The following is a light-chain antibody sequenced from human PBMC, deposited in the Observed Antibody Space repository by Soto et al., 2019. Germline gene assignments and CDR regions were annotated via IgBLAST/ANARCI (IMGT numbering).Light chain of an antibody. CDR1: QSISNR. Sequence: DVQMTQAPSTLSASVGERFTISCRASQSISNRLAWYQQKPGKAPKVLIYKASSLESGVPSRFSGSGSGTEFSLTISSLQPDDFATYYCQQYNSDSRTFGQGTKVDI. CDR2: KAS. J-gene: IGKJ1*01. CDR3: QQYNSDSRT. V-gene: IGKV1-5*03.